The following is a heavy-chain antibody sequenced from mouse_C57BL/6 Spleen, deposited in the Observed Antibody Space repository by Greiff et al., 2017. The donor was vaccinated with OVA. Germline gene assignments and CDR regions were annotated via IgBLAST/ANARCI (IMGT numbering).Heavy chain of an antibody. D-gene: IGHD2-1*01. J-gene: IGHJ4*01. CDR1: GFTFSDYG. CDR3: ARKFYGNYVDYAMDY. CDR2: ISSGSSTI. V-gene: IGHV5-17*01. Sequence: EVMLVESGGGLVKPGGSLKLSCAASGFTFSDYGMHWVRQAPEKGLEWVAYISSGSSTIYYADTVKGRFTISRDNAKNTLFLQMTSLRSEDTAMYYCARKFYGNYVDYAMDYWGQGTSVTVSS.